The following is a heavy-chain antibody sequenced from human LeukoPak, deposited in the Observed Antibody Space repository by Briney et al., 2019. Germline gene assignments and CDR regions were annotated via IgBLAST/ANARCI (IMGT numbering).Heavy chain of an antibody. V-gene: IGHV3-23*01. CDR1: GFTFSSYA. CDR3: ARDPGAVVPAAIPGY. Sequence: GGSLRLSCAASGFTFSSYAMSWVRQAPGKGLEWGSAISGSGGSIYYADPVKGRFTISRDNSKNTLYLQMNSLRAEDTAVYYCARDPGAVVPAAIPGYWGQGTLVTVSP. J-gene: IGHJ4*02. D-gene: IGHD2-2*02. CDR2: ISGSGGSI.